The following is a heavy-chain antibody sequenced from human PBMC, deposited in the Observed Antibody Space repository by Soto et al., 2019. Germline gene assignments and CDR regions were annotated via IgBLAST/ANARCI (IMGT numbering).Heavy chain of an antibody. J-gene: IGHJ4*02. V-gene: IGHV1-2*04. Sequence: ASVKVSCKASGYTFTGYYMHWVRQAPGQGLEWMGWINPNSGGTNYAQKFQGWVTMTRDTSISTAYMELSRLRSEDTAVYYCARSRGYSGYDLSYWGQGTLVTVSS. D-gene: IGHD5-12*01. CDR1: GYTFTGYY. CDR3: ARSRGYSGYDLSY. CDR2: INPNSGGT.